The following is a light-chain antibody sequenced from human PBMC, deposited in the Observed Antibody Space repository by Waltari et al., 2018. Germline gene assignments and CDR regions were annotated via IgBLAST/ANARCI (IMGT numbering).Light chain of an antibody. J-gene: IGLJ1*01. CDR1: SSDIGGYDH. CDR3: QSYDSSLSGYV. V-gene: IGLV1-40*01. CDR2: GNS. Sequence: QSALTQPPSASGAPGQSVSISCTGTSSDIGGYDHVSWYQQLPGTAPKLLIYGNSNRPSGVPDRFSGSKSGTSASLAITGLQAEDEADYYCQSYDSSLSGYVFGTGTKVTVL.